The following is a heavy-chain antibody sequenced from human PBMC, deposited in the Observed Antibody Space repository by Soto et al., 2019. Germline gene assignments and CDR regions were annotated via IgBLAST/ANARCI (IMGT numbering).Heavy chain of an antibody. CDR1: GFTFTIYS. CDR2: INSRSTTI. Sequence: EVQLVQSGGGLVQPGGSLRLSCAASGFTFTIYSMNWVRQAPGKGLEWGSYINSRSTTIYYADSVKGRFTISRDNAKNSLYLQIVSLRVEHTAVYYCVRGGTDYGAYGYFDLLGRGALVTVSS. CDR3: VRGGTDYGAYGYFDL. D-gene: IGHD4-17*01. V-gene: IGHV3-48*01. J-gene: IGHJ2*01.